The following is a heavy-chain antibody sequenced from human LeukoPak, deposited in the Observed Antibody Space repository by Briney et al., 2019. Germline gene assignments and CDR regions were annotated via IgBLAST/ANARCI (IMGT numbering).Heavy chain of an antibody. CDR1: GYTFTSYY. J-gene: IGHJ6*03. Sequence: ASVKVSCKASGYTFTSYYMHWVRQAPGQGLEWMGIINPSGGSTSYAQKFQGRVTMTRDTSTSTVYMELSSLRSEDTAVYYCARDGGDYGGNSDYYYYMDVWGKGTTVTVSS. CDR3: ARDGGDYGGNSDYYYYMDV. D-gene: IGHD4-23*01. V-gene: IGHV1-46*01. CDR2: INPSGGST.